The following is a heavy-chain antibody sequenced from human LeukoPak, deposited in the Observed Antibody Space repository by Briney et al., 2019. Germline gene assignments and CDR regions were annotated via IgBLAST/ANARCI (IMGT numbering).Heavy chain of an antibody. CDR1: GGTFSSYA. J-gene: IGHJ6*02. CDR3: ARNWAARLGYYYYGMDV. Sequence: ASVTVSCKASGGTFSSYAISWVRQAPGQGLEWMGGIIPIFGTANYAQKFQGRVTITADESTSTAYMELSSLRSEDTAVYYCARNWAARLGYYYYGMDVWGQGTTVTVSS. CDR2: IIPIFGTA. D-gene: IGHD6-6*01. V-gene: IGHV1-69*13.